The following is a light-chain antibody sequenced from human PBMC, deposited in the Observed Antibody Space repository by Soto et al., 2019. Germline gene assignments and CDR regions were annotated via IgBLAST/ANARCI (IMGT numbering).Light chain of an antibody. CDR2: KAS. J-gene: IGKJ1*01. CDR3: QQYNSYPWT. CDR1: QNLNNW. V-gene: IGKV1-5*03. Sequence: DIQMTQSPSTLSASVGDRVTITCRASQNLNNWLAWFQQKPGKAPTLLIYKASGLESGVPSRFSGSGSGTEFTLTISSLPPDDFSTYYCQQYNSYPWTFGQGTKVEIK.